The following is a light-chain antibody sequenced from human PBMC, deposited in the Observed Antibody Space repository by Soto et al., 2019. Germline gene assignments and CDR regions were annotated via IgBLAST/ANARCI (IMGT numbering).Light chain of an antibody. J-gene: IGKJ5*01. CDR2: GAS. CDR3: QQYGSSPGIT. CDR1: QSVSNSY. V-gene: IGKV3-20*01. Sequence: EVGLTQSPGTLSLSPGERATLSCRASQSVSNSYLAWYQQKPGQAPRLLIYGASSRATGIPDRFSGSGSGTDFTLTISRLEPEDFAVYYCQQYGSSPGITFGQGTRLEIK.